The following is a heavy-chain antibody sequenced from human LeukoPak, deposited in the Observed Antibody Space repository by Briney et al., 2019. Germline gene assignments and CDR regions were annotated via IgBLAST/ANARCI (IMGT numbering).Heavy chain of an antibody. CDR1: GFTVSSNY. D-gene: IGHD3-22*01. V-gene: IGHV3-66*01. CDR2: IYSGGST. J-gene: IGHJ4*02. Sequence: GGSLRLSCAASGFTVSSNYMSWVRQAPGKGLEWVSVIYSGGSTYYADSVKGRFTISRDNSKNTLYLQMNSLRAEDTAVYYCARDDSSGSIDYWGQGTLVTVSS. CDR3: ARDDSSGSIDY.